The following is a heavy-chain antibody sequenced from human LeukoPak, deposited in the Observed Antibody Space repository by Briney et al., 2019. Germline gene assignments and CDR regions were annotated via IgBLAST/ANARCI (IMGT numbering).Heavy chain of an antibody. V-gene: IGHV1-69*13. J-gene: IGHJ4*02. CDR2: IIPIFGTA. D-gene: IGHD2-2*01. CDR1: GGTLSSYA. CDR3: ASRLYCSNTRCRNFPFAY. Sequence: SSVKVSCKASGGTLSSYAINWVRQPPGQGLEWMGRIIPIFGTANYAHKFQDRVTITADESTSTAYMQLSSLRCKDTAIYYCASRLYCSNTRCRNFPFAYWGQGTLVTVS.